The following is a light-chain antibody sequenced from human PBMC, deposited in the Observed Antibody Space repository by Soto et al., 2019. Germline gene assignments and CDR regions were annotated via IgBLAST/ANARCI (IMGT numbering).Light chain of an antibody. CDR3: QQYGSSGT. Sequence: DNVLTQSPDTLSLSPGERATLSCRASQSVSTYLAWYQQKPGQGPRLLIYDASNRATGIPARFSGSGSGTDFTLTISRLEPEDFAAYYCQQYGSSGTFGQGTKVDIK. J-gene: IGKJ1*01. CDR2: DAS. CDR1: QSVSTY. V-gene: IGKV3-20*01.